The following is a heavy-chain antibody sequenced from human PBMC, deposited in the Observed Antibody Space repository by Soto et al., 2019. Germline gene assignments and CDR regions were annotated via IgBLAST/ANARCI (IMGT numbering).Heavy chain of an antibody. CDR3: AKDLGAIVVVVAAFGD. D-gene: IGHD2-15*01. V-gene: IGHV3-23*01. CDR2: ISGSGGST. Sequence: EVQLLESGGGLVQPGGSLRLFCAASGFTFSSYAMSWVRQAPGKGLVWVSAISGSGGSTYYADSVKGRFTISRDNSKNTLYLQMNSLRAEDTAVYYCAKDLGAIVVVVAAFGDWGQGTLVTVSS. J-gene: IGHJ4*02. CDR1: GFTFSSYA.